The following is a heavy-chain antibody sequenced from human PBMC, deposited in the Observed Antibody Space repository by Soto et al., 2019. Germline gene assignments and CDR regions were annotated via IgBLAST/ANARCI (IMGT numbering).Heavy chain of an antibody. D-gene: IGHD3-10*01. J-gene: IGHJ4*02. CDR1: GGSISSGDYY. V-gene: IGHV4-30-4*01. CDR2: IYYSGST. Sequence: SETLSLTCTVSGGSISSGDYYRSWIRQPPGKGLEWIGYIYYSGSTYYNPSLKSRVTISVDTSKNQFSLKLSSVTAADTAVYYCARRITMVRGVITYFDYRGQGTLVTVSS. CDR3: ARRITMVRGVITYFDY.